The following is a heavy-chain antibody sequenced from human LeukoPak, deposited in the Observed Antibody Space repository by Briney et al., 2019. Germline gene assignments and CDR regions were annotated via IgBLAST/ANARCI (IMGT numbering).Heavy chain of an antibody. J-gene: IGHJ4*02. CDR1: GGSISSYY. CDR3: ARHCSGGSCYKAFDY. Sequence: SETLSLTCTVSGGSISSYYWSWVRQPPGKGLEWIGYIYYSGSTNYNPSLKSRVTISVDTSKNQFSLKLSSVTAADTAVYYCARHCSGGSCYKAFDYWGQGTLVTVSS. CDR2: IYYSGST. D-gene: IGHD2-15*01. V-gene: IGHV4-59*01.